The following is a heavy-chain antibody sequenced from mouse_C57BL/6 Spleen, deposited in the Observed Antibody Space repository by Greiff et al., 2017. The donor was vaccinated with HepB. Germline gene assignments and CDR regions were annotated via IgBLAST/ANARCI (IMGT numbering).Heavy chain of an antibody. J-gene: IGHJ4*01. CDR1: GFTFSDYG. CDR2: ISSGSSTI. V-gene: IGHV5-17*01. Sequence: EVQLVESGGGLVKPGGSLKLSCAASGFTFSDYGMHWVRQAPEKGLEWVAYISSGSSTIYYADTVKGRFTISRDNAKNTLFRQMTSLRSEDTAMYYCARGIITTVVADAMDYWGQGTSVTVSS. CDR3: ARGIITTVVADAMDY. D-gene: IGHD1-1*01.